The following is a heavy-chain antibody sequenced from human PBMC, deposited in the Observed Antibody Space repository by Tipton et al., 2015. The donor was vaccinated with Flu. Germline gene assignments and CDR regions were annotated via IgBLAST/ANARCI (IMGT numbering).Heavy chain of an antibody. CDR2: IYHSGST. D-gene: IGHD3-10*02. CDR3: ARHTGDSVRGIIDY. CDR1: GYSISSGYY. J-gene: IGHJ4*02. V-gene: IGHV4-38-2*01. Sequence: TLSLTCVVSGYSISSGYYWGWVRQPPGKGLEWIGIIYHSGSTYYNPSLKSRVTISVDTSKNQFSLKLSSVTAADTAVYYCARHTGDSVRGIIDYWGQGTLVTVSS.